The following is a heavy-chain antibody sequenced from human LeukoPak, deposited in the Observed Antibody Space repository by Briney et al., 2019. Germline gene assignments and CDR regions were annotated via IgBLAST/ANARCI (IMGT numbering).Heavy chain of an antibody. Sequence: TSETLSLTCAVYGGSFSGYYWSWIRQPPGKGLEWIGEINHSGSTNYNPSLKSRVTISVDTSKNQFSLKLSSVTAAGTAVYYCARAVFSYCSGGSCPYFDYWGQGTLVTVSS. V-gene: IGHV4-34*01. CDR1: GGSFSGYY. D-gene: IGHD2-15*01. CDR3: ARAVFSYCSGGSCPYFDY. CDR2: INHSGST. J-gene: IGHJ4*02.